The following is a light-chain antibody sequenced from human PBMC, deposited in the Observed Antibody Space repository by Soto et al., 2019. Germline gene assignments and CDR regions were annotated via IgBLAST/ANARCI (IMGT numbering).Light chain of an antibody. CDR2: RNS. J-gene: IGLJ3*02. CDR1: SSNVGRNT. V-gene: IGLV1-44*01. CDR3: SAYTARSTLV. Sequence: QSGLTQPPSASGTPGQTIIISCSGSSSNVGRNTVNWYQHLPGTAPKVLIYRNSHRPSGVPDRFSGSQSGSSASLAISGLQSEDEADYYCSAYTARSTLVFGGGTKVTVL.